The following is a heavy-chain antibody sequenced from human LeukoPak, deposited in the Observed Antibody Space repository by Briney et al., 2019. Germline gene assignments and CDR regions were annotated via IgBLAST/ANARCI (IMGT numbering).Heavy chain of an antibody. CDR1: GYSISSGYY. D-gene: IGHD3-3*01. CDR3: ASCTIFGVVIQN. V-gene: IGHV4-38-2*02. CDR2: IYHSGST. J-gene: IGHJ4*02. Sequence: SETLSLTXTVSGYSISSGYYWGWIRQPPGKGLECIGSIYHSGSTYYNPSLKSRVTISVDTSKNQFSLKLSSVTAADTAVYYCASCTIFGVVIQNWGQGTLVTVSS.